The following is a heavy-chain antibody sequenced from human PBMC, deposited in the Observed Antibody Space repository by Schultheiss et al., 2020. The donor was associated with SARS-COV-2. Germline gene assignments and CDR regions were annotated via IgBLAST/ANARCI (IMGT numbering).Heavy chain of an antibody. V-gene: IGHV3-66*01. CDR2: IYSGGST. Sequence: GESLKISCAASGFTFSNAWMSWVRQAPGKGLEWVSVIYSGGSTYYADSVKGRFTISRDNSKNTLYLQMNSLRAEDTAVYYCARDARGIYYDYVWGSYRDPYYFDYWGQGTLVTVSS. CDR1: GFTFSNAW. J-gene: IGHJ4*02. D-gene: IGHD3-16*02. CDR3: ARDARGIYYDYVWGSYRDPYYFDY.